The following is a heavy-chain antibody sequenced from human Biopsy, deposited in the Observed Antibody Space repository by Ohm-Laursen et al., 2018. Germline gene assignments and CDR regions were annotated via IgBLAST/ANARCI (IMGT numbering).Heavy chain of an antibody. CDR1: GYSISTGYY. J-gene: IGHJ4*02. V-gene: IGHV4-38-2*02. CDR2: IFHTGTT. D-gene: IGHD2-15*01. CDR3: ARRGSGGRSFDH. Sequence: SETLSLTCTVSGYSISTGYYWGWIRQPPGKGLEWIGSIFHTGTTYYKPSLKSRFIISVDTSKNQFSLNLSSVTAADTAVYYCARRGSGGRSFDHWGQGTLVTVSS.